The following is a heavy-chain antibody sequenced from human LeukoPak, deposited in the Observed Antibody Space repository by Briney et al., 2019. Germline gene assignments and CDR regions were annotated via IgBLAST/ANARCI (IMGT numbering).Heavy chain of an antibody. V-gene: IGHV4-31*03. D-gene: IGHD3-16*01. CDR2: IYYSGST. Sequence: PSETLSLTCTVSGYSISSGYYWSWIRQHPGKGLEWIGYIYYSGSTYYNPSLKSRVTISVDTSKNQFSLKLSSVTAADTAVYYCARVDVQYYYYGMDVWGQGTTVTVSS. J-gene: IGHJ6*02. CDR1: GYSISSGYY. CDR3: ARVDVQYYYYGMDV.